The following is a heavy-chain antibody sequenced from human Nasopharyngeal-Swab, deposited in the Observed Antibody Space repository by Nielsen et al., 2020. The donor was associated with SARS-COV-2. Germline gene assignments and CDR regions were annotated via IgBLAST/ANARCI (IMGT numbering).Heavy chain of an antibody. CDR2: INHSGST. CDR1: GGSFSGYY. CDR3: AGPSGDFDWLSSFDY. Sequence: SETLSLTCAVYGGSFSGYYWSWIRQPPGKGLEWIGEINHSGSTNYNPSLKSRVTISVDTSKNQFSLKLSSVTAADTAVYYCAGPSGDFDWLSSFDYWGQGTLVTVSS. D-gene: IGHD3-9*01. J-gene: IGHJ4*02. V-gene: IGHV4-34*01.